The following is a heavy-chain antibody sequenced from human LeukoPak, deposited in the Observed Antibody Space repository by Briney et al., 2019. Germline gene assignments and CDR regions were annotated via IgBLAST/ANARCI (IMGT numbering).Heavy chain of an antibody. CDR1: GGSISSYY. CDR3: ARANYYMDV. V-gene: IGHV4-59*01. CDR2: IYYSGST. Sequence: SETLSLTCTVSGGSISSYYWSWIRQPPGKGLEWIGYIYYSGSTDYNPSLKSRVTISVDTSKNQFSLKLSSVTAADTAVYYCARANYYMDVWGKGTTVTVSS. J-gene: IGHJ6*03.